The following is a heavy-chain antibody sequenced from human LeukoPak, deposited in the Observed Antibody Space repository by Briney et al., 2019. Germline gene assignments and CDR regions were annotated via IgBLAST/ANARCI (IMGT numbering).Heavy chain of an antibody. Sequence: PGGSLRLSCAASGFTFSSYAMSWVRQAPGKGLEWVSAISGSGGSTYYADSVKGRFTISRDNSKNTLYLQMNSLRAEDTAVYYFSEGGSSGYYAPFDLWGQGTLVTVSS. CDR3: SEGGSSGYYAPFDL. D-gene: IGHD3-22*01. J-gene: IGHJ4*02. CDR2: ISGSGGST. CDR1: GFTFSSYA. V-gene: IGHV3-23*01.